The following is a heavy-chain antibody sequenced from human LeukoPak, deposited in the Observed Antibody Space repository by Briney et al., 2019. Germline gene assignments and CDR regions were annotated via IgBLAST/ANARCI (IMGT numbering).Heavy chain of an antibody. V-gene: IGHV1-46*01. Sequence: ASVKVSCKASGYTFTSYYMHWVRQAPGQGLEWMGIINPSGGSTSYAQKFQGRVTMTRDMSTSTVYMELSSLRSEDTAVYYCARDLSAGSYGYFSPHVPAVSFDYWGQGTLVTVSS. D-gene: IGHD5-18*01. CDR1: GYTFTSYY. CDR3: ARDLSAGSYGYFSPHVPAVSFDY. CDR2: INPSGGST. J-gene: IGHJ4*02.